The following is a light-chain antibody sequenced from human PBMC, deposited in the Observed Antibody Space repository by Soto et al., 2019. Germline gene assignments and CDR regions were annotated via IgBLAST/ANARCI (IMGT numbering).Light chain of an antibody. CDR1: SSDVGSTNL. J-gene: IGLJ3*02. CDR3: LSYADTFWV. Sequence: QSALTQPASVSGSPGQSITIPCTGTSSDVGSTNLVSWYRQDPGKAPKLIIFEGSKRPSGISSRFSGSKSGNTASLTISGLQAEDEAVYYCLSYADTFWVFGGGTQLTVL. V-gene: IGLV2-23*01. CDR2: EGS.